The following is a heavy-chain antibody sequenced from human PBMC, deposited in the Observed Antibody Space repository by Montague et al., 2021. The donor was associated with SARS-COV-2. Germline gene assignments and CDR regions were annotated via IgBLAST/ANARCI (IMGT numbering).Heavy chain of an antibody. CDR3: ARGLSGSYSGGWVPVALFDFYHYMDV. V-gene: IGHV4-34*01. CDR1: GGSFSGYY. Sequence: SQTLSLICAVYGGSFSGYYWSWIRRPPGKGLEWIGESNHSGGTNYNPYLKGRVTISVDTSKNQFSLKLTSVTAADTAVYYCARGLSGSYSGGWVPVALFDFYHYMDVWAKGTTVTVSS. CDR2: SNHSGGT. J-gene: IGHJ6*03. D-gene: IGHD6-25*01.